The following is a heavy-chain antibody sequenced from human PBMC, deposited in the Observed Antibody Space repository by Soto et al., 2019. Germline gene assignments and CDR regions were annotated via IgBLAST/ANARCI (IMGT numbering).Heavy chain of an antibody. Sequence: GVPIRFSYAAAGFTFSNAWMSWVRQAPGKGLEWVGRIKSKTDGGTTDYAAPVKGRFTISRDDSKNTLYLQMNSLKTEDTAVYYCTTERFYYYDSSGYYPPTDAFDIWGQGTMVTVSS. D-gene: IGHD3-22*01. CDR2: IKSKTDGGTT. V-gene: IGHV3-15*01. J-gene: IGHJ3*02. CDR1: GFTFSNAW. CDR3: TTERFYYYDSSGYYPPTDAFDI.